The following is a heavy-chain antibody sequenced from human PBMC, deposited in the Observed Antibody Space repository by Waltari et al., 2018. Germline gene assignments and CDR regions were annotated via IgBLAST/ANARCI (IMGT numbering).Heavy chain of an antibody. CDR2: IYYSGST. CDR1: GGSISSSRSY. Sequence: QLQLQESGPGLVKPSETLSLTCTVPGGSISSSRSYRGWIRQPPGKGLEGIGSIYYSGSTYYNPSLKSRVTISVDTSKNQFSLKLSSVTAADTAVYYCARRALYGSYEDAFDIWGQGTMVTVSS. CDR3: ARRALYGSYEDAFDI. V-gene: IGHV4-39*01. D-gene: IGHD2-15*01. J-gene: IGHJ3*02.